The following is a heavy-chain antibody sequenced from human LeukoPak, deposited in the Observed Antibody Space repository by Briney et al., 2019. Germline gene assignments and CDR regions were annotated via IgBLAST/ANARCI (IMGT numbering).Heavy chain of an antibody. Sequence: SETLSLTCTVSGYSISSGYYWGWIRQPPGKGLEWIGSIYHSGSTYYNPSLKSRVTISVDTSKNQFSLKLSSVTAADTAVYYCARVSVITQYNGSPDYFASWGQGTLLTVSS. CDR2: IYHSGST. V-gene: IGHV4-38-2*02. J-gene: IGHJ4*02. CDR3: ARVSVITQYNGSPDYFAS. D-gene: IGHD1-26*01. CDR1: GYSISSGYY.